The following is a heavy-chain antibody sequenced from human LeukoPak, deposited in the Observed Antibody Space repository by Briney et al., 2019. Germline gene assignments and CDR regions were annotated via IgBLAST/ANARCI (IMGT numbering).Heavy chain of an antibody. V-gene: IGHV1-2*02. CDR3: ARRQGCSSTSCPPDY. CDR2: INPNSGGT. Sequence: ASVKVSCKASGYTFTGYYMHWVRQAPGQGLEWMGWINPNSGGTNYAQKFQGRVTMTRDTSISTAYMELSRLRSDDTAVYYCARRQGCSSTSCPPDYWGQGTLVTVSS. CDR1: GYTFTGYY. D-gene: IGHD2-2*01. J-gene: IGHJ4*02.